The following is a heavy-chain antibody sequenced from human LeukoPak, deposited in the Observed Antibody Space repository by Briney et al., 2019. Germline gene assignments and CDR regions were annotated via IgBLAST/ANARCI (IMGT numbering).Heavy chain of an antibody. CDR2: IKQDGSEK. CDR1: GFTFSTYW. CDR3: ARDSAGNDY. D-gene: IGHD6-13*01. J-gene: IGHJ4*02. V-gene: IGHV3-7*01. Sequence: LPGGSLRLSCAASGFTFSTYWMSWVRQAPGKGLEWVANIKQDGSEKYYVDSVKGRFTISRDNAKNSLYLQMNRLRAEDTAMYYCARDSAGNDYWGQGTLVTVSS.